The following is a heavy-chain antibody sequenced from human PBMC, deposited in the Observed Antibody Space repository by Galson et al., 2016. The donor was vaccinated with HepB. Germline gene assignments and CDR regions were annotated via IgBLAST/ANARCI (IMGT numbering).Heavy chain of an antibody. D-gene: IGHD2-21*02. V-gene: IGHV3-23*01. J-gene: IGHJ4*02. Sequence: SLRLSCAASGFSFDDYAMHWVRQAPGKGLEWVSAISGSGGTTYFADSVKGRFTLSRDNSKNTLYLQMNSLRAEDTAVYYCAKDAPSGRVVTGTWDSWGQGTLVTVSS. CDR3: AKDAPSGRVVTGTWDS. CDR1: GFSFDDYA. CDR2: ISGSGGTT.